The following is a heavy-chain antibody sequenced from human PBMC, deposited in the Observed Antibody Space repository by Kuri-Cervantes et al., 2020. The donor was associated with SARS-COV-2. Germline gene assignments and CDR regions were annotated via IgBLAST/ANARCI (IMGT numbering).Heavy chain of an antibody. D-gene: IGHD3-16*01. CDR1: GYTFTGYY. J-gene: IGHJ6*03. CDR2: INPNSGGT. Sequence: ASVKVSCKASGYTFTGYYMHWVRQAPGQGLECMGWINPNSGGTNYAQKFQGRVTMTRNTSISTAYMELSSLRSEDTAVYYCARAIFTFGEGTYYYYYYMDVWGKGTTVTVSS. CDR3: ARAIFTFGEGTYYYYYYMDV. V-gene: IGHV1-2*02.